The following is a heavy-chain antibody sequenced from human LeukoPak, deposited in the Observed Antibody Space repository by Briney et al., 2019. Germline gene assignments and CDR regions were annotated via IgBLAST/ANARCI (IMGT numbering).Heavy chain of an antibody. CDR1: GYTFTDFG. CDR2: ISAYNGHA. D-gene: IGHD2-2*01. V-gene: IGHV1-18*01. J-gene: IGHJ6*02. Sequence: GASVKVSCKASGYTFTDFGITWVRQAPGQGLEWLGWISAYNGHANYAQRLQGRATMTTDTTTSTAYMEVTSLRSDDTAVYYCARDCGSTNCPHYYHYGLDVWGQGTTITVSS. CDR3: ARDCGSTNCPHYYHYGLDV.